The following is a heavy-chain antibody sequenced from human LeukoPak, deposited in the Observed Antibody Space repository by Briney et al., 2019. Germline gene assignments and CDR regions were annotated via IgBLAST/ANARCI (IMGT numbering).Heavy chain of an antibody. CDR3: ARGERLGESQYCFVY. CDR1: GFTFDDYG. J-gene: IGHJ4*02. CDR2: INWNGGST. D-gene: IGHD3-10*01. Sequence: PGGSLRLSCAASGFTFDDYGMSWVRHAPGKGLEGVSGINWNGGSTGYADSVKGRFTISRDNAKNSLYLQMNSLRDEGTALYYCARGERLGESQYCFVYWGQGTLVTVSS. V-gene: IGHV3-20*04.